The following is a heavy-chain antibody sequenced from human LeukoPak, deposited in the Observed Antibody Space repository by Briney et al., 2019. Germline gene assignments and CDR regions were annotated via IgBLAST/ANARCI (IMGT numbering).Heavy chain of an antibody. J-gene: IGHJ5*02. CDR2: IIPIFGTA. CDR1: GGTFSSYA. D-gene: IGHD3-10*01. Sequence: ASVKVSCKASGGTFSSYAISWVRQAPGQGLEWMGGIIPIFGTANYAQKFQGRVTITADKSTGTAYMELSSLRSEDTAVYYCARDLVRGVKYNWFDPWGQGTLVTVSS. V-gene: IGHV1-69*06. CDR3: ARDLVRGVKYNWFDP.